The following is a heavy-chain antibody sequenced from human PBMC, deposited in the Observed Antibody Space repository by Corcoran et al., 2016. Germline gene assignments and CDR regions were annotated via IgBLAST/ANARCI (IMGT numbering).Heavy chain of an antibody. CDR3: ARGAGGAELGWGYGMDV. V-gene: IGHV1-46*01. J-gene: IGHJ6*02. CDR2: INLSGGTT. CDR1: GYTFTSYY. D-gene: IGHD3-10*01. Sequence: QVQLVQSGAEVKNPGASVKVSCEASGYTFTSYYMHWVRQAPGQGLEWMGIINLSGGTTRYAQKFQGRVTMTRDTSTSTVYMELSSLRSEDTAVYYWARGAGGAELGWGYGMDVWGQGTTVTVSS.